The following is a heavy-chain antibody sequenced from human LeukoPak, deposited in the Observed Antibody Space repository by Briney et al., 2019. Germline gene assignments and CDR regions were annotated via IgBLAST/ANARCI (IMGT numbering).Heavy chain of an antibody. D-gene: IGHD1-26*01. J-gene: IGHJ4*02. V-gene: IGHV3-30*02. CDR1: GFTFSSYG. CDR2: IRYDGSNK. Sequence: SGGSLRLSCAASGFTFSSYGMHWVRQAPGKGLEWVAFIRYDGSNKYYADSVKGRFTISRDNSKNTLYLQMNSLRAEDTAVYYWAKWGGSYYGLFDYWGQGTLVTVSS. CDR3: AKWGGSYYGLFDY.